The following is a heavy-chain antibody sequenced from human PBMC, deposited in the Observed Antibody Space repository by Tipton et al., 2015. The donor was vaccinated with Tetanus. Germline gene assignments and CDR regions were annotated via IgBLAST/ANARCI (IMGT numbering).Heavy chain of an antibody. CDR1: GFTFSSYE. Sequence: SLRLSCAASGFTFSSYEMNWVRQAPGKGLEWVSYISSSGSTIYYADSVKGRFTISRDNAKNSLYLQMNSLRAEDTAVYYCARGSSLSCTNGVCRPYYFDYWGQGTLVTVSS. D-gene: IGHD2-8*01. V-gene: IGHV3-48*03. J-gene: IGHJ4*02. CDR2: ISSSGSTI. CDR3: ARGSSLSCTNGVCRPYYFDY.